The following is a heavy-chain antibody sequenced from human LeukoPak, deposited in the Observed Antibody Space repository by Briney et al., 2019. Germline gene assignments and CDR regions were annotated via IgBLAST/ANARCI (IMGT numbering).Heavy chain of an antibody. J-gene: IGHJ4*02. V-gene: IGHV4-59*11. D-gene: IGHD3-3*01. CDR3: ARYDFNKFFDY. CDR1: GGSISNHY. Sequence: SETLSLTCTVSGGSISNHYWSWIRQPPGKGVEWIGYIYYSGSTNYNPSLKSRVTMSVDTSKNQFSLKLSSVTAADTAVYYCARYDFNKFFDYWGQGTLVTVSS. CDR2: IYYSGST.